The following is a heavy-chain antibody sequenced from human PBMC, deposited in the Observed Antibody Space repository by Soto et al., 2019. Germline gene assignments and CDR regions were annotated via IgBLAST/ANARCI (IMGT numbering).Heavy chain of an antibody. V-gene: IGHV4-59*01. Sequence: SETLSLTCTVSGGSISSYYWSWIRQPPGKGLEWIGYIYYSGSTKYNPSLKSRVTISVDTSKNQFSLKLSSATAADTAVYYCARDRRYGSGSYYNSNGMDVWGQGTTVTVSS. CDR1: GGSISSYY. D-gene: IGHD3-10*01. CDR2: IYYSGST. J-gene: IGHJ6*02. CDR3: ARDRRYGSGSYYNSNGMDV.